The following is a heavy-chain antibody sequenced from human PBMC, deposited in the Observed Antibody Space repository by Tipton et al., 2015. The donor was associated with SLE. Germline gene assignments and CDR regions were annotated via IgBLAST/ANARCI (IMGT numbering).Heavy chain of an antibody. V-gene: IGHV4-31*03. CDR2: IYYSGSTD. J-gene: IGHJ4*02. CDR1: GDSISNVGYY. Sequence: TLSLTCTVSGDSISNVGYYWSWIRQHPGKGLEWIGCIYYSGSTDYYDPSLESRVSISIDTSKNEFSLKLSSVTAADTAVYYCAGEPDYWGQGTLVTVSS. CDR3: AGEPDY.